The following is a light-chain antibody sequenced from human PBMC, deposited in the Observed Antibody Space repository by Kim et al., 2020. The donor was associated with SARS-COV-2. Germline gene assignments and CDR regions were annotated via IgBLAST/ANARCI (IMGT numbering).Light chain of an antibody. CDR3: QQYSSYLWT. CDR2: AAS. CDR1: QGISDH. J-gene: IGKJ1*01. Sequence: ASGGDRVTITCRASQGISDHLAWFQQKPGRAPKSLINAASRLQSGVPSRFSGSGSGTEFTLTISSLQPDDFGTYYCQQYSSYLWTFGQGTKVEIK. V-gene: IGKV1-16*01.